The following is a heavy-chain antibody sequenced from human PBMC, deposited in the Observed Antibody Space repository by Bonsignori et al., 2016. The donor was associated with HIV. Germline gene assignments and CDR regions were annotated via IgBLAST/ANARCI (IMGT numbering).Heavy chain of an antibody. V-gene: IGHV4-34*01. Sequence: WIRQPPGKGLEWIGEINHGGSTNYNPSLKNRVIISVDTSKNQFSLNLTSLTAADTAVYYCARRSGSYSIQYYFDYWGQGSLVTVSS. D-gene: IGHD1-26*01. CDR3: ARRSGSYSIQYYFDY. CDR2: INHGGST. J-gene: IGHJ4*02.